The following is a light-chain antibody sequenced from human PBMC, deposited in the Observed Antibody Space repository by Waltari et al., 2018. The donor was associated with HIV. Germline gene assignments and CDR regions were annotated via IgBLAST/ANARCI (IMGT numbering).Light chain of an antibody. J-gene: IGLJ2*01. CDR2: DTT. CDR3: LLFFGGTRV. V-gene: IGLV7-46*01. Sequence: QAAVTQEPSVTVSPGGTTLLTCGSSAGSVTNKPYAYWFQQKPGQAPTTRIYDTTKIHSGTPARFSGLFLGGKAVLTLSGALSEDEAHYYCLLFFGGTRVFGGGTMVTV. CDR1: AGSVTNKPY.